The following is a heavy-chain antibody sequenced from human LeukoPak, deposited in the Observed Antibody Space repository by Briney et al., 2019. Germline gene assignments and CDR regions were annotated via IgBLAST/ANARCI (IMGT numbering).Heavy chain of an antibody. CDR3: ARVRYYDILTGYQTYFDY. J-gene: IGHJ4*02. D-gene: IGHD3-9*01. Sequence: KFQGRVTITRDTSANTAYMELSSLRSEDTAVYYCARVRYYDILTGYQTYFDYWGQGTLVTVSS. V-gene: IGHV1-3*01.